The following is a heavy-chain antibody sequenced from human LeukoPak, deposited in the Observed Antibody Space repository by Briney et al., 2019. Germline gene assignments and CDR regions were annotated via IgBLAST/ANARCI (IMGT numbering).Heavy chain of an antibody. J-gene: IGHJ4*02. CDR1: GYTFTGYY. CDR2: INPNSGGT. V-gene: IGHV1-2*02. Sequence: GASVKVSCKASGYTFTGYYMRWVRQAPGQGLEWMGWINPNSGGTDYAQKFQGRVTMTRDTSISTAYMELSRLRSDDTAVYYCARGGFCGSTSCYLFDYWGQGTLVTVSS. D-gene: IGHD2-2*01. CDR3: ARGGFCGSTSCYLFDY.